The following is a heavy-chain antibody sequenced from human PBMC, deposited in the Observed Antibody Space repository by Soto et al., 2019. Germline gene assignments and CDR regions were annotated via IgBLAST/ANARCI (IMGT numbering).Heavy chain of an antibody. D-gene: IGHD3-10*01. J-gene: IGHJ3*02. Sequence: EVQLLQSGGGLVQPGGSLRLSCPASGFAFGNYPIAWVRQTPGKGLEWISTISGTGGITDYEDSVKGRFTVSIDYSKDTVHLQMNSLRAEDTAVYYCAKDRTMARGVRAFDIWGQGTMVNISS. CDR2: ISGTGGIT. CDR3: AKDRTMARGVRAFDI. V-gene: IGHV3-23*01. CDR1: GFAFGNYP.